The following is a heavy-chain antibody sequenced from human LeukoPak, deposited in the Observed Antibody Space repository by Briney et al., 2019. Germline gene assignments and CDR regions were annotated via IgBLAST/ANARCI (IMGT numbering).Heavy chain of an antibody. D-gene: IGHD3-16*02. CDR2: INPNSGGT. CDR1: GYTFTGYY. J-gene: IGHJ3*02. Sequence: GASVKVSCKASGYTFTGYYMHWVRQAPGQGLEWVGWINPNSGGTNYAQKFQGRVTMTRDTSISTAYMELSRLRSDDTAVYYCARDREISDAFDIWGQGTMVTVSS. V-gene: IGHV1-2*02. CDR3: ARDREISDAFDI.